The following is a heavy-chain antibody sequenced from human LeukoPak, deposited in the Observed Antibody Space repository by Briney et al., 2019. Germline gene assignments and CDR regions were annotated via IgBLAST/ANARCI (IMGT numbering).Heavy chain of an antibody. CDR2: IYYSGST. V-gene: IGHV4-59*01. D-gene: IGHD2-2*01. CDR3: ARVVVVPAAMRGFFYYYGMDV. Sequence: SETLSRTCTVSGGSISSYYWSWIRQPPGKGLELIGFIYYSGSTSYNPSLKSRVTISLDTSKNQFSLKLSSVTAADTAVYYCARVVVVPAAMRGFFYYYGMDVWGQGTTVTVSS. CDR1: GGSISSYY. J-gene: IGHJ6*02.